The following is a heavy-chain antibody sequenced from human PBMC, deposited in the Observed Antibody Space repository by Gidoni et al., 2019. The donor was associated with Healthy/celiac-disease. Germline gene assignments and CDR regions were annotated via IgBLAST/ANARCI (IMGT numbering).Heavy chain of an antibody. V-gene: IGHV4-59*01. J-gene: IGHJ4*02. Sequence: RTVDNPSLKSRVTISVDTSKNQFSLKLSSVTAADTAVYYCASRDYGGNHPRDYWGQGTLVTVSS. D-gene: IGHD4-17*01. CDR3: ASRDYGGNHPRDY. CDR2: RT.